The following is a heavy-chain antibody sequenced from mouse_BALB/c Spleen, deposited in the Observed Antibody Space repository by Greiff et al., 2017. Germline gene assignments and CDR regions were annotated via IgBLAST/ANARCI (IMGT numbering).Heavy chain of an antibody. D-gene: IGHD2-3*01. V-gene: IGHV5-12-1*01. J-gene: IGHJ2*01. CDR2: ISSGGGST. CDR1: GFAFSSYD. Sequence: EVKVVESGGGLVKPGGSLKLSCAASGFAFSSYDMSWVRQTPEKRLEWVAYISSGGGSTYYPDTVKGRFTISRDNAKNTLYLQMSSLKSEDTAMYYCARSDGYYFDYWGQGTTLTVSS. CDR3: ARSDGYYFDY.